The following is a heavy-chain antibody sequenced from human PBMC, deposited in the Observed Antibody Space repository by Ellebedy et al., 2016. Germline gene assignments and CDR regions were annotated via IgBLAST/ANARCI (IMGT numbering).Heavy chain of an antibody. V-gene: IGHV4-59*01. D-gene: IGHD2/OR15-2a*01. CDR3: ARYFADFRGFDI. J-gene: IGHJ3*02. CDR1: GVSITSYY. Sequence: SETLSLTCTVSGVSITSYYWNWIRQPPGKGLEWIGYMFHSGASNYNPSLKSRVTMSVDTSKKQFSLTLSSVTAADTAVYFCARYFADFRGFDIWGQGTMVTVSS. CDR2: MFHSGAS.